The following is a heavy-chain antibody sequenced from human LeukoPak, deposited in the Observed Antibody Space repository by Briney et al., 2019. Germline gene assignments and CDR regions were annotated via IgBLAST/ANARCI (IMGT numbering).Heavy chain of an antibody. J-gene: IGHJ6*02. CDR3: ARDSSSWYSGHYYYGMDV. CDR1: GYTFTSYA. D-gene: IGHD6-13*01. Sequence: GASVTVSCKASGYTFTSYAISWVRQAPGQRLEWMGWFNAGSGDTKYSQKFQGRVTITRDRSASTVYMELSSLRSEDTAVYYCARDSSSWYSGHYYYGMDVWGQGTTVTVSS. CDR2: FNAGSGDT. V-gene: IGHV1-3*01.